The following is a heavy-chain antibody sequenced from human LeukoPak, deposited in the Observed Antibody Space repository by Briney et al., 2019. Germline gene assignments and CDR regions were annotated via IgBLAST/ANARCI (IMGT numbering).Heavy chain of an antibody. V-gene: IGHV4-30-2*01. Sequence: SQTLSLTCAVSGGSISSGGYSWSWIRQPPGKGLEWIGYIYHSGSTYYNPSLKSRVTISVDRSKNQFSLKLSSVTAADTAVYYCARGPTGYGTVTMAYYYGMDVWGQGTTVTVSS. J-gene: IGHJ6*02. D-gene: IGHD4-17*01. CDR2: IYHSGST. CDR1: GGSISSGGYS. CDR3: ARGPTGYGTVTMAYYYGMDV.